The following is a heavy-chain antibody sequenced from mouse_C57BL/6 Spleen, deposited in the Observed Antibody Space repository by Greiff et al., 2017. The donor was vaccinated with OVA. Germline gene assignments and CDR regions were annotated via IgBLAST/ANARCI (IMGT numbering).Heavy chain of an antibody. Sequence: VQLQQSGPELVKPGASVKISCKASGYTFTDYYMNWVKQSHGKSLEWIGDINPNNGGTSYNQKFKGKATLTVDKSSSTAYMELRSLTSEDSAVYYCARLGYYGSSPYWGQGTTLTVSS. V-gene: IGHV1-26*01. CDR3: ARLGYYGSSPY. CDR2: INPNNGGT. D-gene: IGHD1-1*01. J-gene: IGHJ2*01. CDR1: GYTFTDYY.